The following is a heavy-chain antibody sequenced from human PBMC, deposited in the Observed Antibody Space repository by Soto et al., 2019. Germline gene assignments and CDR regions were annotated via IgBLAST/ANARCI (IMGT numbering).Heavy chain of an antibody. Sequence: SETLSLTCAVYGGSFSGYYWSWIRQPPGKGLEWIGEINHSRSTNYNPSLKSRVTISVDTSKNQFSLKLSSVTAADTAVYYCARTGYSSSWSTDYWGQGTLVTVSS. CDR3: ARTGYSSSWSTDY. CDR2: INHSRST. J-gene: IGHJ4*02. CDR1: GGSFSGYY. D-gene: IGHD6-13*01. V-gene: IGHV4-34*01.